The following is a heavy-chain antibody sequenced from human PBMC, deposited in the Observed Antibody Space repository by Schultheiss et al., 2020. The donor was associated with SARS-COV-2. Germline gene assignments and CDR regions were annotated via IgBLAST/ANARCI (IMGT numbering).Heavy chain of an antibody. V-gene: IGHV4-39*07. J-gene: IGHJ3*02. CDR1: GGSISSSSYY. D-gene: IGHD2-2*02. Sequence: SETLSLTCTVSGGSISSSSYYWGWIRQPPGKGLEWIGSIYYSGSTNYNPSLKSRVTISVDTSKNQFSLKLSSVTAADTAVYYCARADIVVVPAAIGAFDIWGQGTMVTVSS. CDR2: IYYSGST. CDR3: ARADIVVVPAAIGAFDI.